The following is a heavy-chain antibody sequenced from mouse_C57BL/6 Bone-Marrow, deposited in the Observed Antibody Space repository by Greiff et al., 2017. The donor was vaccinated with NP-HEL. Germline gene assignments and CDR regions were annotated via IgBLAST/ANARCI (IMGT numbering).Heavy chain of an antibody. CDR1: GYTFTSYW. CDR3: AREGGSSPDY. Sequence: QVQLQQPGAELVMPGASVKLSCKASGYTFTSYWMHWVKQRPGQGLEWIGEIDPSDSYTNYNQKFKGKSTLTVDKSSSTADMQLSSLTSEDSAVYYCAREGGSSPDYWGQGTTLTVSS. V-gene: IGHV1-69*01. D-gene: IGHD1-1*01. J-gene: IGHJ2*01. CDR2: IDPSDSYT.